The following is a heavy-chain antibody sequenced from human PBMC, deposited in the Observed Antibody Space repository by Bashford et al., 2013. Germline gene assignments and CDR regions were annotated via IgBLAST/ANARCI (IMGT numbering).Heavy chain of an antibody. CDR2: IYYSGST. D-gene: IGHD5-12*01. Sequence: SETLSLTCTVSGGSVSSGSYYWSWIRQPPGKRLEWIGYIYYSGSTNYNPSLKSRVTISVDTSKNQFSLKLSSVTAADTAVYYCARDDIVTSDAFDIWGQGTMVTVSS. J-gene: IGHJ3*02. V-gene: IGHV4-61*01. CDR3: ARDDIVTSDAFDI. CDR1: GGSVSSGSYY.